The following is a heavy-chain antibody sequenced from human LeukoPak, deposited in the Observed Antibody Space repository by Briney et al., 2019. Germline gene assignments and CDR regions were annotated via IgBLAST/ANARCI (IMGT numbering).Heavy chain of an antibody. V-gene: IGHV3-23*01. Sequence: SGGSLRLSCAASGIIFNSYDMSWVRLGPGKGLEWVAAISSGGGSTYYTESVKGRFTISRDNSENILYLQINSLKAEDTAVYYCARDLDYAYRWFDPWGQGTLVTVSS. D-gene: IGHD4-17*01. J-gene: IGHJ5*02. CDR3: ARDLDYAYRWFDP. CDR1: GIIFNSYD. CDR2: ISSGGGST.